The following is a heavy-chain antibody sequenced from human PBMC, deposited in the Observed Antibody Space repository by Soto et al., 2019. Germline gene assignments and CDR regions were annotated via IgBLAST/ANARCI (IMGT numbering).Heavy chain of an antibody. CDR2: MWYDGRNK. J-gene: IGHJ6*02. V-gene: IGHV3-33*01. D-gene: IGHD4-4*01. CDR3: ARAGPTTITYTGMDV. Sequence: QVQLVESGGGVVQPGTSLRLSCVASGFIFSSYGMHWVRQAPGKGLEWVAVMWYDGRNKYSADSVKGRFTISRDNSNNRLYLEMRILRAMDTAVYYCARAGPTTITYTGMDVWGQGTTVTVSS. CDR1: GFIFSSYG.